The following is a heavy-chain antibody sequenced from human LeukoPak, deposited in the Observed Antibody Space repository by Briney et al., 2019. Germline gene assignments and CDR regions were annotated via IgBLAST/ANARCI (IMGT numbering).Heavy chain of an antibody. D-gene: IGHD3-9*01. V-gene: IGHV4-61*02. CDR2: IHTSGST. J-gene: IGHJ5*02. CDR1: GGSISSGIYY. CDR3: ARGPRHHDLLTGYYRATAPGGRFGLDP. Sequence: SETLSLTCTVSGGSISSGIYYWSWIRQPAGKGLEWIGRIHTSGSTNYNPSLKSRVTMSVDMSKNQSSLKLRSVTAADTAVYYCARGPRHHDLLTGYYRATAPGGRFGLDPWGQGTLVTVSS.